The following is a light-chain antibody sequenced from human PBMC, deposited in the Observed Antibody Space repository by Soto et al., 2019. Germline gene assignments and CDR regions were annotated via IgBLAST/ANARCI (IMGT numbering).Light chain of an antibody. CDR3: SSYTTSSALQV. Sequence: QSVLTQPPSASGSPGQSVTISCTGTSSDVGGYKYVSWYQQHPGKAPKLTIFEVSKRPSGVPDRFSGSKSGNTASLTVSGLQTEDEADYYCSSYTTSSALQVFGTGTKLTVL. CDR2: EVS. CDR1: SSDVGGYKY. V-gene: IGLV2-8*01. J-gene: IGLJ1*01.